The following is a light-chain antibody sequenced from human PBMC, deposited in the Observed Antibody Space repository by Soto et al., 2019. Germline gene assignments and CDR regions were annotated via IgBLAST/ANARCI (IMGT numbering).Light chain of an antibody. Sequence: EIVLTQSPATLSLSPGERATLSCKASQSVSNNYLAWYQQEPGQAPRLLIYGASNRGTGIPDRFSASGSGTDFTLTISRLEPEDFAVYYCQQYISSPLTFGQGTKVDIK. V-gene: IGKV3-20*01. J-gene: IGKJ1*01. CDR2: GAS. CDR1: QSVSNNY. CDR3: QQYISSPLT.